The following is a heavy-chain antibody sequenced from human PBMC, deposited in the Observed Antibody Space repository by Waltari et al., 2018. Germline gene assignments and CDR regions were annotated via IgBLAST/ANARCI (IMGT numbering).Heavy chain of an antibody. CDR2: ISTSISTI. CDR1: GLTFTNYN. V-gene: IGHV3-48*01. CDR3: ARHGDFCFDY. D-gene: IGHD4-17*01. J-gene: IGHJ4*02. Sequence: EVQLVESGGGLVQPGGSLRLSCAASGLTFTNYNMNWVRQAPGKGLEWVSHISTSISTIYYADSVKGRFTISRDNAKNSLYMQMNSLRAEDTAVYYCARHGDFCFDYWGQGILVTVSS.